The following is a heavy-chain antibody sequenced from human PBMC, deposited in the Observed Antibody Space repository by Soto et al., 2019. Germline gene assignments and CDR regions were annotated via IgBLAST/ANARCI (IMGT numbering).Heavy chain of an antibody. J-gene: IGHJ4*01. D-gene: IGHD5-12*01. CDR2: ISSTGGSI. CDR1: GFTFRNFA. Sequence: EVQLVESGGGQVRPGGSLRLSCAVSGFTFRNFAMNWVRQAPGKGLEWVSSISSTGGSIYYAESLKGRFTVSRDNAQNFLYLQMNRLRVEDTAVYYCASAAREMATTPHGYWGHGTLVTVSS. CDR3: ASAAREMATTPHGY. V-gene: IGHV3-21*06.